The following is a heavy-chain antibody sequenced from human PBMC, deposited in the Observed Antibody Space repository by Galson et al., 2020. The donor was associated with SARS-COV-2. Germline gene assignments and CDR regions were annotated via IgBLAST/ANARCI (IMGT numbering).Heavy chain of an antibody. CDR3: ANWISYDILTGHVPGYFQH. V-gene: IGHV3-23*01. J-gene: IGHJ1*01. CDR2: IGCSGGST. D-gene: IGHD3-9*01. Sequence: GGSLRLSCAASGFTFSSYAMSCVRQAPGEGLEWVSAIGCSGGSTYYADSVKGRFTISRDNSKNTLYLQMNSLRAEDTAVYYCANWISYDILTGHVPGYFQHWGKGTLVTVSS. CDR1: GFTFSSYA.